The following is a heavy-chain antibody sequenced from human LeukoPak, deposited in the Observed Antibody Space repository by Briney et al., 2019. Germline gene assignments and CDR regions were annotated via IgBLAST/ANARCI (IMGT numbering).Heavy chain of an antibody. D-gene: IGHD7-27*01. Sequence: GGSLRLSCAASGFTFSSYAMSWVRQAPGKGLEWVSTISDSGGNTYYADSVKGRFTISRDNSKNTLSLQMNSLRAADTAAYYCAKDTTWGSGDYWGQGTLVTVSS. J-gene: IGHJ4*02. CDR2: ISDSGGNT. V-gene: IGHV3-23*01. CDR1: GFTFSSYA. CDR3: AKDTTWGSGDY.